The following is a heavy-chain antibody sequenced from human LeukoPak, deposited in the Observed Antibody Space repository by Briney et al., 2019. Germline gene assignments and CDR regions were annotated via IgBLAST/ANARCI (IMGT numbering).Heavy chain of an antibody. D-gene: IGHD3-16*02. CDR2: IYYSGST. CDR3: ARADYDYLWGSYRLDY. J-gene: IGHJ4*02. V-gene: IGHV4-59*01. Sequence: PPETLSLTCTVSGGSISSYYCNWIRQPPGKGLEWIGYIYYSGSTHYNPSLKSRVTMSVDTSKNQFSLKLSSVTAADTAVYYCARADYDYLWGSYRLDYWGQGALVTVSS. CDR1: GGSISSYY.